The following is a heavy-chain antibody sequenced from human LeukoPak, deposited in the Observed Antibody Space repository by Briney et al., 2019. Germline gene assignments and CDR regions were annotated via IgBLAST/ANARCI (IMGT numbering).Heavy chain of an antibody. Sequence: GGSLRLSCAASGFTFSSYWMSWVRQAPGKGLEWVANIKQDGSEKYYVDSVKGRFTISRDNAKNSLYLQMNSLRAEDTAVYYCARDGMLGQLALGLYYYYYMDVWGKGTTVTVSS. J-gene: IGHJ6*03. CDR1: GFTFSSYW. CDR2: IKQDGSEK. V-gene: IGHV3-7*01. CDR3: ARDGMLGQLALGLYYYYYMDV. D-gene: IGHD6-6*01.